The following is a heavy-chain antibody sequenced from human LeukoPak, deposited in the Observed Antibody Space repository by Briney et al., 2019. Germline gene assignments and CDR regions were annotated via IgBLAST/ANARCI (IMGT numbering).Heavy chain of an antibody. CDR3: ATHTMYSSRSYYYYGMDV. D-gene: IGHD6-13*01. CDR1: GYTLTELS. J-gene: IGHJ6*02. V-gene: IGHV1-24*01. CDR2: FDPEDGET. Sequence: ASVKVSCKVSGYTLTELSMHWVRQAPGKGLEWMGGFDPEDGETIYAQKFLGRVTMTEDTSTDTAYMELSSLRSEDTAVYYCATHTMYSSRSYYYYGMDVWGQGTTVTVSS.